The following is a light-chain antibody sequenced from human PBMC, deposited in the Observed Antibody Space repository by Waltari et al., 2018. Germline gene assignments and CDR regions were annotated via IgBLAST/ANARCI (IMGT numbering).Light chain of an antibody. V-gene: IGKV3-20*01. CDR1: QSVSRA. J-gene: IGKJ1*01. CDR2: GAS. Sequence: EIVLTQSPGTLSLSLGERATVSCRARQSVSRALAWYQQKPGQATRLLIYGASTRATGIPNRFSGSGSGTDFSFTISRLEPDDFAVYYCQHYLRLPVTFGQGTTVEI. CDR3: QHYLRLPVT.